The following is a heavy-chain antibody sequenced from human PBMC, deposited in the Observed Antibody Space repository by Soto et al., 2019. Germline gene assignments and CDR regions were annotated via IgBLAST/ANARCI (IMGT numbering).Heavy chain of an antibody. Sequence: ASVQVSCKASGYTFTDYYIHWVRQAPGQGLEWMGWINPKSRGTNFAQNFQARVTLTRDTSLNTVYMELSRLRSDDTAFYYCARGPHDYDSSGSPSRYLDCWGQGTLGNVS. D-gene: IGHD3-22*01. CDR3: ARGPHDYDSSGSPSRYLDC. J-gene: IGHJ4*02. V-gene: IGHV1-2*02. CDR1: GYTFTDYY. CDR2: INPKSRGT.